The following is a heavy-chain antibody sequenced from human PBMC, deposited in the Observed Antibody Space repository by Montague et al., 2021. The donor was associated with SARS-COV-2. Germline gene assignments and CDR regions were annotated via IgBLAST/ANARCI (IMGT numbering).Heavy chain of an antibody. D-gene: IGHD3-10*01. Sequence: SETLSLTCTVSGGSTSSSSDYWGWVRQSPGKGLEWIGSIYYRGRTSYNPSLESRVTISVDTAKNQFSLKLSSVTAADTAVYYCARDSSRVTMVRGVFDPWGKGTRVTVSS. CDR2: IYYRGRT. CDR1: GGSTSSSSDY. CDR3: ARDSSRVTMVRGVFDP. J-gene: IGHJ5*02. V-gene: IGHV4-39*07.